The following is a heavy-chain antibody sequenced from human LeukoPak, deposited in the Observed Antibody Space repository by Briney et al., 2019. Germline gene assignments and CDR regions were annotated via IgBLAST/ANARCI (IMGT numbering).Heavy chain of an antibody. CDR1: GYTFTSYG. Sequence: ASVKVSCKASGYTFTSYGISWVRQATGQGLEWMGWIGAYNGNTNYAQELQGRVTMTTDTSTSTAYMEMRILRSDDTAVYYCARAGAAVTSHFDYWGQGTLVIVSS. CDR2: IGAYNGNT. J-gene: IGHJ4*02. D-gene: IGHD2-15*01. CDR3: ARAGAAVTSHFDY. V-gene: IGHV1-18*01.